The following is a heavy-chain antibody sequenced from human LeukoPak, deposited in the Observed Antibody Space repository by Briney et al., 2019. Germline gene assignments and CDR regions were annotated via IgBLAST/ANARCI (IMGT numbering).Heavy chain of an antibody. CDR1: GGSISSYY. D-gene: IGHD6-13*01. CDR3: ARSDSSSWYYYYGMDV. V-gene: IGHV4-59*12. J-gene: IGHJ6*02. Sequence: SESLSLTCTVSGGSISSYYWGWIRQPPGKGLEWIGYIYYSGSTNYNPSLKSRVTISVDTSKNQFSLKLSSVTAADTAVYYCARSDSSSWYYYYGMDVWGQGTTVTVSS. CDR2: IYYSGST.